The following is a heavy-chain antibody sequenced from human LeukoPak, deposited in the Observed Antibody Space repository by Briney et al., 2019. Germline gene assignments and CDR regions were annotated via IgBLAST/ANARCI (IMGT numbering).Heavy chain of an antibody. CDR2: INREGNEK. CDR1: LSCATFW. V-gene: IGHV3-7*01. D-gene: IGHD1-26*01. CDR3: ARVGTWELQRVFDF. Sequence: LSCATFWMTWVRQVPGKGLEWVANINREGNEKYYVDSVKGRFTISRDNAKNSVDLQMDSLRVEDTAVYYCARVGTWELQRVFDFWGQGTLVTVSS. J-gene: IGHJ4*02.